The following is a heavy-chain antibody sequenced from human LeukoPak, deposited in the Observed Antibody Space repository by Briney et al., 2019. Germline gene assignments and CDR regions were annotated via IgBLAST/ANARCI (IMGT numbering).Heavy chain of an antibody. D-gene: IGHD4-17*01. J-gene: IGHJ6*03. CDR1: GFTFSSYG. CDR2: IRYDGSNK. V-gene: IGHV3-30*02. CDR3: AKEGTTVTTLYYYYYMDV. Sequence: GGSLRLSCAASGFTFSSYGMHWVRQAPGKGLEWVAFIRYDGSNKYYADSVKGRFTISRDNSKNTLYLQMNSLRAEDTAVYYCAKEGTTVTTLYYYYYMDVWGKGTTVTVSS.